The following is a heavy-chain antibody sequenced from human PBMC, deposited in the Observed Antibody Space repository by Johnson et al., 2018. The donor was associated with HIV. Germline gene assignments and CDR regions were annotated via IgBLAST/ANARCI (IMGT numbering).Heavy chain of an antibody. CDR3: TTRLNSGTFWGSYDFDV. CDR1: GFTFSDYY. V-gene: IGHV3-11*01. Sequence: QVQLVESGGGCAKPGGSLRLSCAASGFTFSDYYMSWIRQAPGKGLEWVSYISSSGSTIYYADSVKGRFPISRDNAKNSLYLQMNNVKAEDTALYYCTTRLNSGTFWGSYDFDVWGQGTMVTVSS. CDR2: ISSSGSTI. D-gene: IGHD3-16*01. J-gene: IGHJ3*01.